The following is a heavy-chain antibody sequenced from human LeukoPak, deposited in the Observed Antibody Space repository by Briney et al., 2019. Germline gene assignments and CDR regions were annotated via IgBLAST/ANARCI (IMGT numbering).Heavy chain of an antibody. V-gene: IGHV4-34*01. CDR3: ARATTRYGMDV. J-gene: IGHJ6*02. D-gene: IGHD4-11*01. CDR1: GGSFSGYY. Sequence: PSETLSLTCAVYGGSFSGYYWSWIRQPPGKGLEWIGEINHSGSTNYNPSLKSRVTISVDTSKNQFSLKLSSVTAADTAVYYCARATTRYGMDVWGQGTTVTVSS. CDR2: INHSGST.